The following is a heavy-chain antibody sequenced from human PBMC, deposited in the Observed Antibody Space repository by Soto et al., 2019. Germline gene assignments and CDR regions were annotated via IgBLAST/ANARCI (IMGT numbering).Heavy chain of an antibody. CDR2: INAGNGNT. V-gene: IGHV1-3*01. CDR3: AREYDFWSGDFTDPMDG. D-gene: IGHD3-3*01. Sequence: VSCKASGYTFTSSAMHWVRQAPGQRLKWMGWINAGNGNTKYSQKFQGRVTITRDTSASTAYMELSSLRSEDTAVYYCAREYDFWSGDFTDPMDGWGKGTNVTV. CDR1: GYTFTSSA. J-gene: IGHJ6*04.